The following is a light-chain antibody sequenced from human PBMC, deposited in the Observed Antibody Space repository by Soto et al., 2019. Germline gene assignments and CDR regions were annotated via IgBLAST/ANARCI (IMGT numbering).Light chain of an antibody. Sequence: QSALTQPASVSGSPGQSITISCTGTSSDVGDYNYVSWYQQHPGKAPKLMIYEVSHRPSGVSNRFSGSKSGNTASLTISGLQAEDEADYYCSSYTSSTTYVFGSATKLTVL. CDR2: EVS. CDR1: SSDVGDYNY. CDR3: SSYTSSTTYV. J-gene: IGLJ1*01. V-gene: IGLV2-14*01.